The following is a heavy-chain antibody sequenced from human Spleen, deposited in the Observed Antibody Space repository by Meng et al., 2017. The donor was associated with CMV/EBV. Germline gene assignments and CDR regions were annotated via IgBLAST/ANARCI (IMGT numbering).Heavy chain of an antibody. CDR1: GFTFSNYE. CDR3: AGGRDGYSNIYYYSYYGMDV. V-gene: IGHV3-48*03. CDR2: ISSGGSSGTTI. Sequence: GESLKISCAGFGFTFSNYEMNWVRQAPGKGLEWVSYISSGGSSGTTIYYAGSVKGRFSISRDNAKNSVFLQMNSLRAEDTAVYYCAGGRDGYSNIYYYSYYGMDVWGQGTTVTVSS. D-gene: IGHD5-18*01. J-gene: IGHJ6*02.